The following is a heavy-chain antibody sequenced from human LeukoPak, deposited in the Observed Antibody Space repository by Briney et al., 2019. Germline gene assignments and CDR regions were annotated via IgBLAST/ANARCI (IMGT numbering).Heavy chain of an antibody. V-gene: IGHV3-48*01. Sequence: PGGSLRLSCGASGFTFNSYNMNWVRQAPGKGLEWVSYISSSSIIYYTDSVKGRFTISRDNAKNSLYPQMNSLRAEDTAVYYYARDPYDFWSGYHSIDYWGQGTLVTVSS. CDR2: ISSSSII. CDR3: ARDPYDFWSGYHSIDY. J-gene: IGHJ4*02. CDR1: GFTFNSYN. D-gene: IGHD3-3*01.